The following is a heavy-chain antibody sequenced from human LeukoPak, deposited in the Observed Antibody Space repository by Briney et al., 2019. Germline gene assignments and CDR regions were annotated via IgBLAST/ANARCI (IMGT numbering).Heavy chain of an antibody. CDR3: ATAVSLPSYYFDY. CDR2: FDPEDGET. CDR1: GYTLTELS. Sequence: GASAKVSCKVSGYTLTELSMHWVRQAPGKGLEWMGGFDPEDGETIYAQKFQGRVTMTEDTSTDTAYMELSSLKSEDTAVYYCATAVSLPSYYFDYWGQGTLVTVSS. D-gene: IGHD3-16*02. V-gene: IGHV1-24*01. J-gene: IGHJ4*02.